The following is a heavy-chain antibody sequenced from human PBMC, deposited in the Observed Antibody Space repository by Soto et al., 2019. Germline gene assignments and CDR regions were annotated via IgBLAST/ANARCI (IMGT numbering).Heavy chain of an antibody. J-gene: IGHJ4*02. CDR3: AKGSPFDY. V-gene: IGHV3-11*01. Sequence: SDYYWGWIRQTPGKGLEWLSYINGRSTVTYYADSVKGRFTISRDNSNKSLYLQMNSLRVEDTAVYFCAKGSPFDYWGQGTLVTVSS. CDR2: INGRSTVT. CDR1: SDYY.